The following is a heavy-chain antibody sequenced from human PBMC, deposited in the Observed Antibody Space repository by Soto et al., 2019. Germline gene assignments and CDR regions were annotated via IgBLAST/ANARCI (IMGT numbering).Heavy chain of an antibody. CDR1: GVTVSSNY. D-gene: IGHD6-6*01. CDR3: ATGVVDHFDF. CDR2: IYSGGST. J-gene: IGHJ4*02. Sequence: EVQLVESGGGLVQPGGSLRLSCAASGVTVSSNYMSWVRQAPGKGLEWVSVIYSGGSTYYADSVKGRFTISRHTSKNTLYVQMNSLRAEDTAVYYCATGVVDHFDFWGQGTLVTVSS. V-gene: IGHV3-53*04.